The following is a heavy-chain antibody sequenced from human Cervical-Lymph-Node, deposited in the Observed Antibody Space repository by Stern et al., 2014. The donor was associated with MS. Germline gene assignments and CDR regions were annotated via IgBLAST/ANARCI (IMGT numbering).Heavy chain of an antibody. CDR3: ATLAYGPDY. Sequence: DVQLVESGGGLVQPGGSLRLSCAASGFTFNLYWMHWVRQAPGKGLVWVAGIDADGTNTYYADSVQGRFTISRDNARSTLYLQMNSLRVDDTAVYYCATLAYGPDYWGQGTLVTVSS. CDR2: IDADGTNT. D-gene: IGHD3-16*01. CDR1: GFTFNLYW. J-gene: IGHJ4*02. V-gene: IGHV3-74*01.